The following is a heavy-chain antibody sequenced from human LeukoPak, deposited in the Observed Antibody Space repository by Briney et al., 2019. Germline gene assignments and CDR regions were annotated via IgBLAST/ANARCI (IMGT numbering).Heavy chain of an antibody. D-gene: IGHD2-15*01. CDR1: GFTFSSYW. J-gene: IGHJ5*02. CDR2: INLDGSEK. V-gene: IGHV3-7*04. CDR3: ARGPSIAPQFWFDP. Sequence: GGSLRLSCTASGFTFSSYWMSWVRQAPGKGLEWLANINLDGSEKYTVASVKGRFTISRDNAKNSLSLQMNSLRVEDTAVYFCARGPSIAPQFWFDPWGQGTLVTPSS.